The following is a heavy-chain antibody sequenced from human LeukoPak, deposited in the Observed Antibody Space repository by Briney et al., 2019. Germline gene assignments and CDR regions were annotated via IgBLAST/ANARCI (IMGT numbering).Heavy chain of an antibody. CDR3: AREGSTGGDSSGYYYGFLDY. D-gene: IGHD3-22*01. Sequence: ASVKVSCKASGYTFTSYGISWVRQAPGQGLEWMGWISAYNGNTNYAQKLQGRVTMTTDTSTSTAYMELGSLRSDDTAVYYCAREGSTGGDSSGYYYGFLDYWGQGTLVTVSS. CDR2: ISAYNGNT. J-gene: IGHJ4*02. V-gene: IGHV1-18*01. CDR1: GYTFTSYG.